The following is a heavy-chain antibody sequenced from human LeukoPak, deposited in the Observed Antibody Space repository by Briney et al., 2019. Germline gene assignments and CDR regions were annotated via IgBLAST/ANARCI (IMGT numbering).Heavy chain of an antibody. J-gene: IGHJ6*03. D-gene: IGHD3-9*01. V-gene: IGHV3-30*18. CDR2: ISYDGSNK. CDR1: GFTFRSYG. CDR3: AKDTIPNYYYYYYMDV. Sequence: PGGSLRLSCVASGFTFRSYGMHWVRQAPGKGLEWVAVISYDGSNKYYADSVKGRFTISRDNSENTLYLQMNSLRAEDTAVYYCAKDTIPNYYYYYYMDVWGKGTTVTVSS.